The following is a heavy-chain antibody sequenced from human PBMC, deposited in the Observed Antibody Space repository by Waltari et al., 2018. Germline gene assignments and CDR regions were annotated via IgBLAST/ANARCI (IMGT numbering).Heavy chain of an antibody. D-gene: IGHD3-3*01. CDR3: ARGAPGTIFGVVIPYGMDV. J-gene: IGHJ6*02. CDR1: GFTFSSYA. V-gene: IGHV3-64*01. Sequence: EVQLVESGGGLVQPGGSLRLSCAASGFTFSSYAMHWVRQAPGKGLEYVSAISSNGGSTYYANSVKGRFTISRDKSKNTLYLQMGSLRAEDMAVYYCARGAPGTIFGVVIPYGMDVWGQGTTVTVSS. CDR2: ISSNGGST.